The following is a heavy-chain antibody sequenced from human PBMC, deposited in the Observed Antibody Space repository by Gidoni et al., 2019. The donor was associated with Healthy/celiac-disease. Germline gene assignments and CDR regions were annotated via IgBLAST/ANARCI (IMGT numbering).Heavy chain of an antibody. J-gene: IGHJ6*03. CDR2: ISSSSSYI. CDR1: GFTFSSYS. D-gene: IGHD2-2*02. CDR3: AREVGCSSTSCYIYYYYYMDV. Sequence: EVQLVESGGGLVKPGGSLRLSCAASGFTFSSYSMNWVRQAPGKGLEWVSSISSSSSYIYYADSVKGRFTISRDNAKNSLYLQMNSLRAEDTAVYYCAREVGCSSTSCYIYYYYYMDVWGKGTTVTVSS. V-gene: IGHV3-21*01.